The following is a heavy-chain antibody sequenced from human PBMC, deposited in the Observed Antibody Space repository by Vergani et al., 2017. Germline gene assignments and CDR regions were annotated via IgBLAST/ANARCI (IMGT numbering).Heavy chain of an antibody. D-gene: IGHD4-11*01. Sequence: QVQLVQSGAEVKKPGSSVKVSCKASGGTFSSYAISWVRQAPGQGLEWMGGIIPIFGTANYAQKIQGRVTITADESTSTAYMEMSSLRSEDTAVYYCASPKDGNYDYRDHDAFDIWGQGTMVTVSS. CDR3: ASPKDGNYDYRDHDAFDI. V-gene: IGHV1-69*01. CDR1: GGTFSSYA. J-gene: IGHJ3*02. CDR2: IIPIFGTA.